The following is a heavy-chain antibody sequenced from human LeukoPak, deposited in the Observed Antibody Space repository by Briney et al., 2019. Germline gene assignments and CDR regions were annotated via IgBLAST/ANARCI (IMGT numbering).Heavy chain of an antibody. Sequence: SETLSLTCSVSGGSISSLYWSWIRQPPGKGLEWIGYIYYTGSTNYNPSLKSRVTMFVDMSKNQFSLRLSSVTAADTAVYYCARHRSEGSYPLDSWGQGALVTVSS. CDR2: IYYTGST. J-gene: IGHJ4*02. CDR1: GGSISSLY. V-gene: IGHV4-59*08. CDR3: ARHRSEGSYPLDS.